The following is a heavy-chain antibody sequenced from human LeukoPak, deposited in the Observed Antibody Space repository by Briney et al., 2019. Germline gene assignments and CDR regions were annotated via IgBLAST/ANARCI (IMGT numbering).Heavy chain of an antibody. D-gene: IGHD2-15*01. CDR2: MSDDGSEK. CDR3: AREADSGYYRTVDY. V-gene: IGHV3-30-3*01. J-gene: IGHJ4*02. CDR1: GFTLSRFA. Sequence: QPGRSLTLSCTASGFTLSRFAMHCVRQAPGKGLEWLGHMSDDGSEKHYVDSVRGRFTISRDPSKNTLYLEMTSLRTEDTAVYYCAREADSGYYRTVDYWGQGTMVTVS.